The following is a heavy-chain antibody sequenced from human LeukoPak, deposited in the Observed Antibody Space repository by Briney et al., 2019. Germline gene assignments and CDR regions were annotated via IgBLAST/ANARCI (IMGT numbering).Heavy chain of an antibody. Sequence: GGSLRLSCAASGFTFSSYEMNWVRQAPGKGLEWVSYISSSGSTIYYADSVKGRFTISRDNAKNSLYLQMNSLRTEDTAVYFCARDRSSGWFSRDAFNIWGQGTMVTVSS. V-gene: IGHV3-48*03. CDR2: ISSSGSTI. CDR3: ARDRSSGWFSRDAFNI. J-gene: IGHJ3*02. CDR1: GFTFSSYE. D-gene: IGHD6-19*01.